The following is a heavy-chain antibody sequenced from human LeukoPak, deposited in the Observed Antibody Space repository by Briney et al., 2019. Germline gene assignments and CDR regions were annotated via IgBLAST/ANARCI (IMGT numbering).Heavy chain of an antibody. J-gene: IGHJ4*02. Sequence: PGGSLRLSCAASGFTFSSYAMSWVRQAPGKELEWVSAISGSGGSTYYADSVKGRFTISRDNSKNTLYLQMNSLRAEDTAVYYCAKGSWLRFWDYSDYWGQGTLVTVSS. CDR1: GFTFSSYA. D-gene: IGHD5-12*01. CDR3: AKGSWLRFWDYSDY. V-gene: IGHV3-23*01. CDR2: ISGSGGST.